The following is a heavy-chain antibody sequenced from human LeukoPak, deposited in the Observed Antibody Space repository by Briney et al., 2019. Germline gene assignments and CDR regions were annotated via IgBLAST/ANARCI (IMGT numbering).Heavy chain of an antibody. CDR3: ATQPGYYYGSSGYTY. CDR2: ISGSGGST. J-gene: IGHJ4*02. Sequence: GGSLRLSCAASGFTFSSYAMSWVRQAPGKGLEWVSAISGSGGSTYYADSVKGRFTISRDNSKNTLYLQMNSLRAEDTAVYYCATQPGYYYGSSGYTYWGQGTLVTVSS. V-gene: IGHV3-23*01. D-gene: IGHD3-22*01. CDR1: GFTFSSYA.